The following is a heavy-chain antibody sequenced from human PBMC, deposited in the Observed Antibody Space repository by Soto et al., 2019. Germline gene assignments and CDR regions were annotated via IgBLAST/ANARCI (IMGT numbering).Heavy chain of an antibody. CDR3: ARHSGGYNYDY. J-gene: IGHJ4*02. D-gene: IGHD5-12*01. Sequence: QVQLQAWGSGLVKPSETLSLTCTVSGGSISSYYWSWIRQPRGKGLEWIGYIYYSGSTNYNPSLKSRVTISVDTSKNQFSLKLSSVTAADTAVYYCARHSGGYNYDYWGQGTLVTVSS. V-gene: IGHV4-59*08. CDR1: GGSISSYY. CDR2: IYYSGST.